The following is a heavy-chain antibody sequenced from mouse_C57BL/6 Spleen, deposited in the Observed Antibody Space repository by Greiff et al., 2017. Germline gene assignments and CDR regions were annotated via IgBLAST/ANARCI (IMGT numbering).Heavy chain of an antibody. V-gene: IGHV1-69*01. CDR1: GYTFTSYW. Sequence: QVQLQQSGAELVMPGASVKLSCKASGYTFTSYWMHWVKQRPGQGLEWIGEIDPSDSYTNYNQKFKGKSTLTVDKSSSTAYMQLSSLTSEDSAVYYCARRLERAMDYWGQGTSVTVSS. CDR2: IDPSDSYT. J-gene: IGHJ4*01. CDR3: ARRLERAMDY.